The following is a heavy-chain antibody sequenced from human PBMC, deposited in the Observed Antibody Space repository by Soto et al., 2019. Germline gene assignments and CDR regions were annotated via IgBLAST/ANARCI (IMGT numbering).Heavy chain of an antibody. D-gene: IGHD6-13*01. CDR1: GFTFSSYA. V-gene: IGHV3-30-3*01. J-gene: IGHJ4*01. CDR2: ISYDGTNE. Sequence: QVQLVESGGGVVQPGRSLRLSCAASGFTFSSYAMHWVRQAPGKGLEWVAVISYDGTNEFYADSVKGRFTISRDNSKNTLYLRMNSLRAEDTAVYYCARVYTAAPRTSPFDYWGQGTLVTVSS. CDR3: ARVYTAAPRTSPFDY.